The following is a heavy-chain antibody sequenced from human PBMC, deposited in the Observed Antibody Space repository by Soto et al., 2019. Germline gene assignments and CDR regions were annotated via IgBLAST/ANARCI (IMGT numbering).Heavy chain of an antibody. CDR2: ISSNGGST. CDR1: GFTFSSYA. CDR3: VKGYYDILTGYYSPYYYYGMDV. D-gene: IGHD3-9*01. Sequence: GGSLRLSCSASGFTFSSYAMHWVRQAPGKGLEYVSAISSNGGSTYYADSVKGRFTISRDNSKNTLYLQMSSLRAEDTAVYYCVKGYYDILTGYYSPYYYYGMDVWGQGTTLTVSS. V-gene: IGHV3-64D*08. J-gene: IGHJ6*02.